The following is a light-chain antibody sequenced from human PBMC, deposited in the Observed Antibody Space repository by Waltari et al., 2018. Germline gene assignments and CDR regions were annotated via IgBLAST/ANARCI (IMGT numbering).Light chain of an antibody. Sequence: DIVMTQSPDSLAVSLGERATINCKSSQSVLYSSSNKNYLAWYQQKPGQPPKLLIYWASTRESGVPDRFSGSGSGTDFTLTISSLQAEDVAVYYCQQYYSTPKTFGGGTKVEIK. CDR3: QQYYSTPKT. CDR2: WAS. J-gene: IGKJ4*01. CDR1: QSVLYSSSNKNY. V-gene: IGKV4-1*01.